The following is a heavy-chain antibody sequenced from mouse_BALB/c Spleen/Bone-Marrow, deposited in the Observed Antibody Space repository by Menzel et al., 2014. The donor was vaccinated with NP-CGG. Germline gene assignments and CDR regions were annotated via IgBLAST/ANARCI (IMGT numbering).Heavy chain of an antibody. J-gene: IGHJ2*01. CDR3: TRAYGSSYEYYFDD. V-gene: IGHV1-69*02. Sequence: QVQLQQSGAELVRPGASVKLSCKASGYTFTSYWINWVKQRPGQGLVWIGNIYPSASYTNYHQKFQDKATLTVDKSSSTAYMQLSSPTSEDAAVYYCTRAYGSSYEYYFDDWGQGTTLTVSS. CDR1: GYTFTSYW. CDR2: IYPSASYT. D-gene: IGHD1-1*01.